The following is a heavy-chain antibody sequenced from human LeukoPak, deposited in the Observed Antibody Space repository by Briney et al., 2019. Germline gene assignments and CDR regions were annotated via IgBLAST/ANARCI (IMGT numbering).Heavy chain of an antibody. CDR2: INHSGST. V-gene: IGHV4-34*01. D-gene: IGHD3-3*01. CDR3: ARGRSPIFGVVITPFDP. Sequence: SETLSLTCAVYGGSFSGYYWSWLRQPPGKGLEWIGEINHSGSTNYNPSLKSRVTISVDTSKNQFSLKLSSVTAADTAVYYCARGRSPIFGVVITPFDPWGQGTLVTVSS. J-gene: IGHJ5*02. CDR1: GGSFSGYY.